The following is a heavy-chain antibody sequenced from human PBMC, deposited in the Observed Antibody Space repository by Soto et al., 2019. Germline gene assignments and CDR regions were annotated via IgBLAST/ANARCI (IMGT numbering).Heavy chain of an antibody. CDR1: GDSVTFGHHY. V-gene: IGHV4-61*01. D-gene: IGHD3-10*01. CDR3: ARARPDSAGSSLGRRLDV. Sequence: QVHLQESGPGLVKPSGTLSLICIVSGDSVTFGHHYWSWIRQPPGKGLEWIGHIFFTGATNYSPSLKGRVTMSVDSSKSQFSPNLTSVTAADSAIYYCARARPDSAGSSLGRRLDVWGQGTTVTVSS. J-gene: IGHJ6*02. CDR2: IFFTGAT.